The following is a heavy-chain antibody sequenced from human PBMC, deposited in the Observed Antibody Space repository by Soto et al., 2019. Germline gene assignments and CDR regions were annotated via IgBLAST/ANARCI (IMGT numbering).Heavy chain of an antibody. Sequence: GASVKVSCKASGGTFSSYAISWVRQAPGQGLEWMGGIIPIFGTANYAQKFQGRVTITADESTSTAYMELSSLRSEDTAVYYCARSLWPPHSGYPHGVFDYWGQGTLVTVSS. D-gene: IGHD5-12*01. CDR2: IIPIFGTA. J-gene: IGHJ4*02. V-gene: IGHV1-69*13. CDR1: GGTFSSYA. CDR3: ARSLWPPHSGYPHGVFDY.